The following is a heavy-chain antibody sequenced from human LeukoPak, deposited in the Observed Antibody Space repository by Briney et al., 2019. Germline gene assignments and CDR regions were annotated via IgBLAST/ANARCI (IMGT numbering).Heavy chain of an antibody. CDR3: ARDHCSSTSCSDGMDV. D-gene: IGHD2-2*01. CDR2: ISYDGSNK. V-gene: IGHV3-30*04. CDR1: GFTFSSYA. J-gene: IGHJ6*02. Sequence: GRSLRLSCAASGFTFSSYAMHWVRQAPGKGLEWVAVISYDGSNKYYADSVKGRFTISRDNSKNTLYLQMNSLRAEDTAVYYCARDHCSSTSCSDGMDVWGQGTTVTVSS.